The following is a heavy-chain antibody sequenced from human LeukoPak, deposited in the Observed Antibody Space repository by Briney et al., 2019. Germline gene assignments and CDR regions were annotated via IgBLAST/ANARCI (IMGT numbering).Heavy chain of an antibody. V-gene: IGHV3-21*01. J-gene: IGHJ5*02. D-gene: IGHD6-6*01. CDR2: INTGTNYH. CDR1: GFNFTAYS. Sequence: PGESLRLSCVVSGFNFTAYSINWVRQAPGMGLDWVSSINTGTNYHYYAYPVKGRFTISRDNAKNSVYLQMNSLRVGETAVYYCATGGLYSSSETWGEGTLVIVS. CDR3: ATGGLYSSSET.